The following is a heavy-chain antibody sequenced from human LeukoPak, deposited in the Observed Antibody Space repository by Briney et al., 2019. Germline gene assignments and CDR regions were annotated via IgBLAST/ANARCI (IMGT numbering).Heavy chain of an antibody. J-gene: IGHJ4*02. V-gene: IGHV4-39*01. CDR3: ARQPEFSRSSNDS. CDR1: GGSISSSTYY. CDR2: MCYSGST. Sequence: PSETLSLTCTVSGGSISSSTYYWSWIRQPPGKGLEWIGTMCYSGSTYYNPSLKSRVTMSVDTSNNQFSLKLSSVTAADTAVYYCARQPEFSRSSNDSWGQGTLVTVSS. D-gene: IGHD6-6*01.